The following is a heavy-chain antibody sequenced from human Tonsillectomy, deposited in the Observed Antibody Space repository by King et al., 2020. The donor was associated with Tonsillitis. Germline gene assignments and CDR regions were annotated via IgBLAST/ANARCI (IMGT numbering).Heavy chain of an antibody. CDR1: GFSFSSSG. CDR2: IRHDGRNK. Sequence: VQLVESGGGVVQPGGSLSLSCAASGFSFSSSGMHWVRQTPGKGLEWVAFIRHDGRNKYYADPVRGRFTISRDNSEHTLFLLMYSLRMDDTAVYYCAKCISPELNTTRCTVYYWGQGTLVTVSS. J-gene: IGHJ4*02. CDR3: AKCISPELNTTRCTVYY. V-gene: IGHV3-30*02. D-gene: IGHD1-14*01.